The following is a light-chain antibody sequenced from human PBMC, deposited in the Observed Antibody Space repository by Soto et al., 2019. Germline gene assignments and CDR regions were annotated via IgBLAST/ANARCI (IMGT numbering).Light chain of an antibody. CDR2: GAS. CDR1: QSVSSN. J-gene: IGKJ2*01. V-gene: IGKV3-15*01. Sequence: EIVMTQSPATLSVSPGERATLSCRASQSVSSNLAWYQQKPGQAPRLLIYGASTRATGIPARFSGSGSGTEFTLTISSLHSEDLAVYYCQQYNNWPTFGQRTKMEIK. CDR3: QQYNNWPT.